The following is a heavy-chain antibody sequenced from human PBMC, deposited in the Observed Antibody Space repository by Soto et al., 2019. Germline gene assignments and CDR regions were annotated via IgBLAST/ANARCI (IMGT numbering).Heavy chain of an antibody. J-gene: IGHJ4*02. Sequence: DVQLLESGGGLVQPGGSLRLSCVVSGFSFNYAIMWVRQAPGKGQEWVSGISGRGNAEYAASVKGRFTISRDNSKNTVCLQMNSLRAEDTAMYYCAKDAVYNDGLWLVSDWGQGTLVTVS. CDR1: GFSFNYA. CDR2: ISGRGNA. D-gene: IGHD2-21*01. CDR3: AKDAVYNDGLWLVSD. V-gene: IGHV3-23*01.